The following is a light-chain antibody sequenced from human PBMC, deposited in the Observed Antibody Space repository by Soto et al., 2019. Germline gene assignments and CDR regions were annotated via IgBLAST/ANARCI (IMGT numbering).Light chain of an antibody. V-gene: IGLV1-47*01. CDR2: RNN. CDR1: SSNIGSNY. J-gene: IGLJ3*02. CDR3: AAWDDSLSGLWV. Sequence: QPVLTQPSSASGTPGQRVTISCSGSSSNIGSNYVYWYQQLPGTAPKLLIYRNNQRPSGVPDRFSGSKSGTSASLAISGRRSEDEADYYWAAWDDSLSGLWVFGGGTQLTVL.